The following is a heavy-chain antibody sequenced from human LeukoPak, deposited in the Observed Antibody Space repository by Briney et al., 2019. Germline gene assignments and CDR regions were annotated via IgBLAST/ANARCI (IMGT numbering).Heavy chain of an antibody. Sequence: GGSLTLSCAASGFTVSSNYMSWVRQAPGKGLEWVSVIYSGGSTYYADSVKGRFTISRDNSKNTLYLQMNSLRAEDTAVYYCARPAGTELDYWGQGTLVTVSS. CDR3: ARPAGTELDY. J-gene: IGHJ4*02. V-gene: IGHV3-66*04. D-gene: IGHD6-19*01. CDR2: IYSGGST. CDR1: GFTVSSNY.